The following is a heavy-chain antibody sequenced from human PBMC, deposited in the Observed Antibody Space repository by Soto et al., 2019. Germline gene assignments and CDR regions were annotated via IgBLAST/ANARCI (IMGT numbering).Heavy chain of an antibody. J-gene: IGHJ4*02. Sequence: GGSLRLSCAASGFTFSSYEMNWVRQAPGKGLEWVSYISSSGSTIYYADSVKGRFTISRDNAKNSLYLQMNSLRAEDTAVYYCARDMFSYYDILTGQSFDYWGQGTLVTVSS. CDR1: GFTFSSYE. V-gene: IGHV3-48*03. CDR2: ISSSGSTI. CDR3: ARDMFSYYDILTGQSFDY. D-gene: IGHD3-9*01.